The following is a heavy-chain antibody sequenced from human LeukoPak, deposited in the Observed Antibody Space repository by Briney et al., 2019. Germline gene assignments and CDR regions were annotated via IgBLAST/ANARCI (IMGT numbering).Heavy chain of an antibody. CDR1: GFTISSNY. CDR3: ARSGSHDY. V-gene: IGHV3-53*01. CDR2: IYSGDRT. D-gene: IGHD1-26*01. Sequence: GGSLRLSCAASGFTISSNYMTWVRQAPGKGLEWVSVIYSGDRTNYADSVRGRFTISRDNAKNSLYLQMNSLRADDTAVYYCARSGSHDYWGQGTLVTVSS. J-gene: IGHJ4*02.